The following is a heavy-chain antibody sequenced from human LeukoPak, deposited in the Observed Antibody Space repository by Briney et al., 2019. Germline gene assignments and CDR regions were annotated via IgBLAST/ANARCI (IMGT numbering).Heavy chain of an antibody. Sequence: SVKVSCKASGGTFSSCAISWVRQAPGQGLEWMGGIIPIFGTANYAQKFQGRVTITADESTGTAYMELSSLRSEDTAVYYCARHRSYQLLYESGVNWFDPWGQGTLVTVSS. J-gene: IGHJ5*02. D-gene: IGHD2-2*02. CDR2: IIPIFGTA. V-gene: IGHV1-69*01. CDR1: GGTFSSCA. CDR3: ARHRSYQLLYESGVNWFDP.